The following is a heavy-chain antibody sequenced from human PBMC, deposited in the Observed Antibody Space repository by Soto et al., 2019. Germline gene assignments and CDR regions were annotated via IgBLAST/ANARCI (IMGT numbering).Heavy chain of an antibody. CDR1: GFTFSSYA. Sequence: VQLLESGGGLVQPGGSLRLSCAASGFTFSSYAMSWVRQAPGKGLEWVSVISGRGDSTYYADSVKGRFTISRDNSKNTLYLQMNSLRAEDTAVYYCAKDEYSGSYPKYYFDYWGQGTLVTVSS. CDR2: ISGRGDST. CDR3: AKDEYSGSYPKYYFDY. V-gene: IGHV3-23*01. D-gene: IGHD1-26*01. J-gene: IGHJ4*02.